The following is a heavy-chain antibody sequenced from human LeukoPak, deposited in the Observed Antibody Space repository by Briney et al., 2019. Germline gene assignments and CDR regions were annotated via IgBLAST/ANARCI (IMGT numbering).Heavy chain of an antibody. V-gene: IGHV3-7*01. D-gene: IGHD3-16*02. J-gene: IGHJ4*02. Sequence: TGGSLRLSCAASGFTFSTFAMIRVRQPPGKGLEWVANIKKDGSEKYYVDSVQGRFIISRDNAKNSVFLQMNSLRVEDTAVYYCARDRDSLISFGGVIDRYFDYWGQGTLVTVSS. CDR2: IKKDGSEK. CDR1: GFTFSTFA. CDR3: ARDRDSLISFGGVIDRYFDY.